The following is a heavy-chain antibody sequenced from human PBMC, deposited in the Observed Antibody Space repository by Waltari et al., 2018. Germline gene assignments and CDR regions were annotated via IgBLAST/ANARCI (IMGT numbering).Heavy chain of an antibody. J-gene: IGHJ6*02. CDR2: IVVGSGNT. D-gene: IGHD3-3*01. CDR1: GFTFTSSA. Sequence: QMQLVQSGPEVKKPGTSVKVSCKASGFTFTSSAVQWVRQARGQRLEWIGWIVVGSGNTNYEKKFQERVTITRDMSTSTAYMELISLRSEDTAVYYCAAKGDITIFGVVIDYYGMDVWGQGTTVTVSS. V-gene: IGHV1-58*01. CDR3: AAKGDITIFGVVIDYYGMDV.